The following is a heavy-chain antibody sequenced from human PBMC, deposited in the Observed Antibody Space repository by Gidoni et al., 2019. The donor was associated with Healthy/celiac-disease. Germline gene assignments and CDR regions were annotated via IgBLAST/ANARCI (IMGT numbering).Heavy chain of an antibody. CDR1: GFTFSGSA. CDR2: IRSKANRYAT. J-gene: IGHJ4*02. Sequence: EVQLVESGGGWVQPGGSLKLSCAASGFTFSGSAMHWVRQAAGKGLEWVGRIRSKANRYATAYAASVKGRFTISRDDSKNTAYLQMNSLKTEDTAVYYCTPGYSSGWYIGYWGQGTLVTVSS. CDR3: TPGYSSGWYIGY. D-gene: IGHD6-19*01. V-gene: IGHV3-73*02.